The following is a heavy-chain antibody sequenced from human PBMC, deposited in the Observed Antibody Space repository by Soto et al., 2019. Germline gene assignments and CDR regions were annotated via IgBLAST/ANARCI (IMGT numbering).Heavy chain of an antibody. Sequence: QVQLVQAGAEVKKPGSSVKVSCKASGGTFSSYAISWVRQAPGHGLEWMGGIIPIFGTANSAQKFQGRVTSTADESTRTAYMELSSLRSEDTAVYYCARDLGPHSSGFDYWGQGTLVTVSS. J-gene: IGHJ4*02. CDR1: GGTFSSYA. CDR3: ARDLGPHSSGFDY. D-gene: IGHD6-19*01. CDR2: IIPIFGTA. V-gene: IGHV1-69*01.